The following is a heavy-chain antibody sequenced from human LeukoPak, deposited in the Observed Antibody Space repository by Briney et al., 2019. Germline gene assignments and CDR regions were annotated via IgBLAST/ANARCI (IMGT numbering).Heavy chain of an antibody. CDR1: GFTFSSYA. CDR3: AKDKAGIAAAGPEYYFDY. CDR2: ISGSGGST. V-gene: IGHV3-23*01. J-gene: IGHJ4*02. Sequence: GGSLRLSCAASGFTFSSYAMSWVRQAPGKGLEWVSAISGSGGSTYYADSVKGRFTISRDNSKNTLYLQMNSLRAEDTAVYYCAKDKAGIAAAGPEYYFDYWGQGTLVTVSS. D-gene: IGHD6-13*01.